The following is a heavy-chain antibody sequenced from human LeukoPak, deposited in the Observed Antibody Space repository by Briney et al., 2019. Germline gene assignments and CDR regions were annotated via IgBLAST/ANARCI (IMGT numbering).Heavy chain of an antibody. CDR2: IYYSGST. V-gene: IGHV4-59*01. CDR1: GGPLSSYY. Sequence: SETLSLTCSVSGGPLSSYYWSWIRQPPGKGLQWIGHIYYSGSTNCNPSLKSRVIISVDTTKNQFSLKLSSVTAADTAVYYCARNGYYDFWSGLTHYYYYYMDVWGKGTTVTVSS. J-gene: IGHJ6*03. CDR3: ARNGYYDFWSGLTHYYYYYMDV. D-gene: IGHD3-3*01.